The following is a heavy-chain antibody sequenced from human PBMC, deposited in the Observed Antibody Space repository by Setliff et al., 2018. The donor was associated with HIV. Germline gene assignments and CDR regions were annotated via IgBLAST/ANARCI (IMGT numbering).Heavy chain of an antibody. CDR2: INSDGSST. V-gene: IGHV3-74*01. CDR3: ARDVKGYIYGSTYWYSDL. Sequence: PGGSLRLSCAASGLTFSSYWMYWVRQAPGKGLVWVSRINSDGSSTSYADSVKGRFTISRDNAKNTLFLQMNSLRAEDTAVYYCARDVKGYIYGSTYWYSDLWVCGTLVTVSS. CDR1: GLTFSSYW. J-gene: IGHJ2*01. D-gene: IGHD5-18*01.